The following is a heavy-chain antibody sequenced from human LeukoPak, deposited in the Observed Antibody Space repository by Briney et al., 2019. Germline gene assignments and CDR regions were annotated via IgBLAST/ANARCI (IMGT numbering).Heavy chain of an antibody. CDR3: ARGDYYDSSGYSAFDI. CDR2: IYTSGST. D-gene: IGHD3-22*01. V-gene: IGHV4-4*07. J-gene: IGHJ3*02. Sequence: PSETLSLTCTVSGYSISSGYYWGWIRQPAGKGLEWIGRIYTSGSTNYNPSLKSRVTMSVDTSKNQFSLKLSSVTAADTAVYYCARGDYYDSSGYSAFDIWGQGTMVTVSS. CDR1: GYSISSGYY.